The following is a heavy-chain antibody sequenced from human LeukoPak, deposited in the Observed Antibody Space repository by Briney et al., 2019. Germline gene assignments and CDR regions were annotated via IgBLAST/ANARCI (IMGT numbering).Heavy chain of an antibody. CDR2: IYYSGST. D-gene: IGHD6-6*01. CDR3: ASGRGYSSSSRRFDP. V-gene: IGHV4-30-4*08. CDR1: GGSISSGDYY. J-gene: IGHJ5*02. Sequence: SQTLSLTCTVSGGSISSGDYYWSWIRQPPGKGLELIGYIYYSGSTYYNPSLKSRVTISVDTSKNQFSLKLSSVTAADTAVYYSASGRGYSSSSRRFDPWGQGTPVTVSS.